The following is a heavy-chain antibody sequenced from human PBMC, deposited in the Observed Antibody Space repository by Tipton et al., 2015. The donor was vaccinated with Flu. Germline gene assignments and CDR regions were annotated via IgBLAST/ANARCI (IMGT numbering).Heavy chain of an antibody. CDR3: AGGSGWLITD. Sequence: GLVKPSETLSLTCVVSGGSFSGYNGMWVRQRPGKGLGWVAIIKQDSSEKLYVDSVEGRFTISRDNAKNSLSLQMDSLRGDDTAVYYCAGGSGWLITDWGQGTLVTVSS. V-gene: IGHV3-7*01. J-gene: IGHJ4*02. CDR1: GGSFSGYN. D-gene: IGHD6-19*01. CDR2: IKQDSSEK.